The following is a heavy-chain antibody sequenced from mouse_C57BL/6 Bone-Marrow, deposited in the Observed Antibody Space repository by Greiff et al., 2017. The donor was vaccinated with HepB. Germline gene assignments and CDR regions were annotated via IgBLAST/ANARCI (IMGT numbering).Heavy chain of an antibody. CDR3: ARDAGFLD. CDR2: SRNKANDYTT. CDR1: GFTFSDFY. V-gene: IGHV7-1*01. Sequence: EVKLMESGGGLVQSGRSLRLSCATSGFTFSDFYMEWVRQAPGKGLEWIAASRNKANDYTTEYSASVKGRFIVSRDTSQSILYLQMNALRAEDTAIYYCARDAGFLDWGQGTLVTVSA. J-gene: IGHJ3*01.